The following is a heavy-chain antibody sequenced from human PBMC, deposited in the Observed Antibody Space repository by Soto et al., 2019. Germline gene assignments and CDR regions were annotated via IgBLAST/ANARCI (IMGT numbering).Heavy chain of an antibody. CDR1: GFTFSSYS. D-gene: IGHD4-17*01. CDR2: ISSSSSTI. CDR3: ARADYPNYYYYGLDV. Sequence: GGSLRLSCAASGFTFSSYSMNWVRQAPGKGLEWVSYISSSSSTIYYADSVKGRFTISRDNAKNSLYLQMNSLRDEDTAVYYCARADYPNYYYYGLDVWGKGTTVTVSS. V-gene: IGHV3-48*02. J-gene: IGHJ6*04.